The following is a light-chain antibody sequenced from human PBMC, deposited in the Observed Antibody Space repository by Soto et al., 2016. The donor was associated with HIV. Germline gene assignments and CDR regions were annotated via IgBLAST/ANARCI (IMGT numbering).Light chain of an antibody. Sequence: SYELTQSPSVSVSPGQTASITCSGDKLGDKYTCWYQRKPGQSPVLVIYQDTRRPSGIPERFSGSNSGNTATLTISGTQAMDEADYYCQAWDSNTHVVFGGGTKLTVL. V-gene: IGLV3-1*01. CDR2: QDT. CDR3: QAWDSNTHVV. J-gene: IGLJ2*01. CDR1: KLGDKY.